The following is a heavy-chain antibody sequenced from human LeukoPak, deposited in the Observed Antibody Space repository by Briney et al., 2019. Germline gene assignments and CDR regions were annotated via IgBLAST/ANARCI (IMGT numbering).Heavy chain of an antibody. CDR1: GGSISSSSYY. V-gene: IGHV4-61*05. D-gene: IGHD3-9*01. J-gene: IGHJ3*02. CDR3: ARAPLIRYFDWPTTGDAFDI. CDR2: IYTSGST. Sequence: PSETLSLTCTVSGGSISSSSYYWGWIRQPPGKGLEWIGRIYTSGSTNYNPSLKSRVTMSVDTSKNQFSLKLSSVTAADTAVYYCARAPLIRYFDWPTTGDAFDIWGQGTMVTVSS.